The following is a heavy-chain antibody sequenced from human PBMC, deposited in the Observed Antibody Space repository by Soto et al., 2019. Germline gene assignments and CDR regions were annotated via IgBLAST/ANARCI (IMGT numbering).Heavy chain of an antibody. CDR1: GFIFDDHA. Sequence: GGSLRLSCVASGFIFDDHAMYWVRQAPGMGLEWVAGISWNSGHIDYGVSVKGRFTISRDNAKKSLYLQMNSLGPEDTALYYCAKGSPYCSSISCYPDSWGQGTLVTVSS. CDR3: AKGSPYCSSISCYPDS. CDR2: ISWNSGHI. V-gene: IGHV3-9*01. D-gene: IGHD2-2*01. J-gene: IGHJ4*02.